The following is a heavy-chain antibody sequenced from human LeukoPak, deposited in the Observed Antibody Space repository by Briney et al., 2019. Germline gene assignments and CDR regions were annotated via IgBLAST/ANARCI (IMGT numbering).Heavy chain of an antibody. CDR1: GGSISSGDYY. D-gene: IGHD2-21*02. CDR3: ATAYCGSDCYSSGYGMDV. V-gene: IGHV4-30-4*01. J-gene: IGHJ6*02. Sequence: SETLSLTCTVSGGSISSGDYYWSWIRQPPGKGLEWIGYIYYSGSTYYNPSLKSRVTISVDTSKNQFSLKLSSVTAADTAVYHCATAYCGSDCYSSGYGMDVWGQGTTVTVSS. CDR2: IYYSGST.